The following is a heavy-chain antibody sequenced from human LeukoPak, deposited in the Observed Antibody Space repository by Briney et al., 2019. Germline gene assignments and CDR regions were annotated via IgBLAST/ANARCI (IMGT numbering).Heavy chain of an antibody. CDR2: ISAYNGNT. CDR1: GYTSTSYG. V-gene: IGHV1-18*01. J-gene: IGHJ4*02. D-gene: IGHD3-16*02. CDR3: AREGGANMITFGGVIADLDY. Sequence: ASVKVSCKASGYTSTSYGISWVRQAPGQGLEWMGWISAYNGNTNYAQKLQGRVTMTTDTSTSTAYMELRSLRSDDTAVYYCAREGGANMITFGGVIADLDYWGQGTLVTVSS.